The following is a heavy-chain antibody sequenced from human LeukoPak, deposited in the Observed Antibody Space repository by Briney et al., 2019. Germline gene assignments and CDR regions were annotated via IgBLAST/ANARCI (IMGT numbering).Heavy chain of an antibody. CDR2: ISSSGSTI. CDR1: GFTFSDYY. CDR3: AKGAIAAAGPYYYYMDV. Sequence: PGGSLRLSCAASGFTFSDYYMSWIRQAPGKGLEWVSYISSSGSTIYYADSVKGRFTISRDNAKNTLYLQMNSLRAEDTAVYYCAKGAIAAAGPYYYYMDVWGKGTTVTVSS. D-gene: IGHD6-13*01. V-gene: IGHV3-11*04. J-gene: IGHJ6*03.